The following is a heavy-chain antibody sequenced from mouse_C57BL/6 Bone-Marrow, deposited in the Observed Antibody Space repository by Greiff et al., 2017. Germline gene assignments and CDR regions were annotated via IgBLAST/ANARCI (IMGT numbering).Heavy chain of an antibody. CDR3: ARRRFPYYFDY. Sequence: VQLQQSGAELVMPGASVKLSCKASGYPFTSHWMHWLKQRPGQGLEWIGEIDPSDSFTNYNQTFRGKSTLTVDKSSSTAYMQLSSLTSEDSAVYYCARRRFPYYFDYWGQGTTLTGSS. CDR1: GYPFTSHW. CDR2: IDPSDSFT. V-gene: IGHV1-69*01. J-gene: IGHJ2*01.